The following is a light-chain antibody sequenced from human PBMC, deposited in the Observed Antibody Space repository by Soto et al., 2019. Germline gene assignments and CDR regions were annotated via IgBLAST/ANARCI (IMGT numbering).Light chain of an antibody. Sequence: EIVLTQSPGTLSLSPGERATLSCRASQSVSNYLAWYQQKSGQAPRLLIYGATSRASGTPHRFSGIGSGTDFTLTISRLEPEDFAVYYCQQYGSSPRTFGQGTKVDIK. CDR2: GAT. V-gene: IGKV3-20*01. CDR1: QSVSNY. CDR3: QQYGSSPRT. J-gene: IGKJ1*01.